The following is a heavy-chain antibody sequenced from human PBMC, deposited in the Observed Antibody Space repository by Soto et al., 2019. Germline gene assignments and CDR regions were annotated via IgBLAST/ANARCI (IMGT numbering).Heavy chain of an antibody. D-gene: IGHD3-10*01. V-gene: IGHV5-51*01. J-gene: IGHJ3*01. CDR3: ARLPGVRXXXDGFNX. CDR1: GYSFAGYW. CDR2: IYPGDSDT. Sequence: PGESLKISCKGSGYSFAGYWIGWLRQMPVKGLDWIGFIYPGDSDTRYSPSFHGQVTISADKSISTAYLQWSSLKASDTAMYFCARLPGVRXXXDGFNXWGQGTMVTVSS.